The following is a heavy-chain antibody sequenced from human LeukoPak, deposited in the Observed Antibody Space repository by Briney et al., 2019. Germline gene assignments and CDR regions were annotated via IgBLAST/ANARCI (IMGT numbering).Heavy chain of an antibody. V-gene: IGHV4-39*07. J-gene: IGHJ4*02. CDR2: IYYSGST. D-gene: IGHD2-2*01. CDR1: GGSISSSSYY. Sequence: SETLSLTCTVSGGSISSSSYYWGWIRQPPGKGLEWIGSIYYSGSTYYNPSLKSRVTISVDRSKNQFSLKLSSVTAADTAVYYCARGYCSSTSCPGVDYWGQGTLVTVSS. CDR3: ARGYCSSTSCPGVDY.